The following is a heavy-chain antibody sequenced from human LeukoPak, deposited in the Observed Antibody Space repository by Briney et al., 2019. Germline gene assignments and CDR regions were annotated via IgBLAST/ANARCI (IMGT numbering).Heavy chain of an antibody. Sequence: GGSLRLSCAASGFTFSNYGIHWVRQAPGKGLEGVAFIRYDGNDEYYADSVKGRFTISRDNSKNTLSLQMNSLRAEDTAVYYCARDAYDRTGIYYHYYMDVWGKGTTVTISS. CDR3: ARDAYDRTGIYYHYYMDV. V-gene: IGHV3-30*02. CDR1: GFTFSNYG. D-gene: IGHD1-14*01. J-gene: IGHJ6*03. CDR2: IRYDGNDE.